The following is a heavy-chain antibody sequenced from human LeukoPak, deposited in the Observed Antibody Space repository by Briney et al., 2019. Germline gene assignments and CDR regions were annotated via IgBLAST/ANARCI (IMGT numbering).Heavy chain of an antibody. CDR2: INVGNGNT. V-gene: IGHV1-3*01. D-gene: IGHD6-19*01. CDR3: ARDSDPEEAVAGTFDY. Sequence: GASVKVSCKASGYTFTDYAMHWVRQAPGQRLEWMGWINVGNGNTKYSQKFQGRVTITRDTSASTAYMELSSLRSEDTAVYYCARDSDPEEAVAGTFDYWGQGTLVTVSS. J-gene: IGHJ4*02. CDR1: GYTFTDYA.